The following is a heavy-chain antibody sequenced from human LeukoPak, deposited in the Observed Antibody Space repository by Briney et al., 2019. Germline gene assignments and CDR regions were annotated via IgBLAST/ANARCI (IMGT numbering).Heavy chain of an antibody. J-gene: IGHJ5*02. Sequence: GASVKLSCKASGYTFTGYYMHWVRQAPGQGLEWMGWISPNSGDTDIAQKFQGRVTMTRDTSIATPYMEVDSLTSDDTAVYYCARESACGTTNCLAPADWLDPWGQGTLVIVSS. CDR2: ISPNSGDT. CDR1: GYTFTGYY. V-gene: IGHV1-2*02. D-gene: IGHD2-2*01. CDR3: ARESACGTTNCLAPADWLDP.